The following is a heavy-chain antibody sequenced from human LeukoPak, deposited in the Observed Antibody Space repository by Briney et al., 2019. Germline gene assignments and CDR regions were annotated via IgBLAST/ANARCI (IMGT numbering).Heavy chain of an antibody. Sequence: SVKVSCKASGGTFSSYAISWVRQAPGQGLEWMGGIIPIFGTANYAQKFQGRVTITADESTSTAYMELSSLRSEDTAVYYCTRDGSSGYHPLGWFDYWGQGTLVTVSS. CDR3: TRDGSSGYHPLGWFDY. V-gene: IGHV1-69*13. CDR2: IIPIFGTA. CDR1: GGTFSSYA. J-gene: IGHJ4*02. D-gene: IGHD3-22*01.